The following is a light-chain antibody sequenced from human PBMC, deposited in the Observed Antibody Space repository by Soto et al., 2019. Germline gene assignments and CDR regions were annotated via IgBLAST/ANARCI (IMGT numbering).Light chain of an antibody. J-gene: IGKJ2*01. Sequence: EIVLTQSPGTLSLSPGERATLSCRASQSVSSSYLGWYQQKPGQAPRLLIYGGSSRATGIPDRFSGSGSGTDFTLTISRLEPEDFAVYYCQQYGSLPQTFGQGTKLEIK. CDR1: QSVSSSY. CDR3: QQYGSLPQT. CDR2: GGS. V-gene: IGKV3-20*01.